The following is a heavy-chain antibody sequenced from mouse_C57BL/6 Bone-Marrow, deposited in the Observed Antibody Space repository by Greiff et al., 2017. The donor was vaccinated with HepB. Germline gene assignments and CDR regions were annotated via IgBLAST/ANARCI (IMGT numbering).Heavy chain of an antibody. J-gene: IGHJ3*01. CDR1: GFSLTSYG. V-gene: IGHV2-2*01. Sequence: VQLVESGPGLVQPSQSLSITCTVSGFSLTSYGVHWVRQSPGKGLEWLGVIWSGGSTDYNAAFISRLSISKDNSKCQVFFKMNSLQADDTAIYYCAIFAYWGQGTLVTVSA. CDR2: IWSGGST. CDR3: AIFAY.